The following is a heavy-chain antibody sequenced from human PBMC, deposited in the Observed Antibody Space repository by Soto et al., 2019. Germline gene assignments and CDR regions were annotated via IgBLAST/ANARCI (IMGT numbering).Heavy chain of an antibody. D-gene: IGHD3-22*01. CDR3: AMGTYYYAGSGYAEY. J-gene: IGHJ4*02. CDR1: GGSFSGYY. CDR2: INHSGST. Sequence: SETLSLTCAVYGGSFSGYYWSWIRQPPGKGLEWIGEINHSGSTNYNPSLKSRVAISVDTSKNQFSLKLSSVTAADTAVYYGAMGTYYYAGSGYAEYRGQGTVVTVSS. V-gene: IGHV4-34*01.